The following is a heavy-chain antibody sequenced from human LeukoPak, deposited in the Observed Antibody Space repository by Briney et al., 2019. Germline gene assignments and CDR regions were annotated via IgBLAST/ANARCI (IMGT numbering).Heavy chain of an antibody. V-gene: IGHV3-7*01. CDR1: GFTFSSYS. D-gene: IGHD6-6*01. CDR2: IKQDGSEK. CDR3: ARVREQLAADY. Sequence: GGSLRLSCAASGFTFSSYSMNWVRQAPGKGLEWVANIKQDGSEKYYVDSVKGRFTISRDNAKNSLYLQMNSLRAEDTAVYYCARVREQLAADYWGQGTLVTVSS. J-gene: IGHJ4*02.